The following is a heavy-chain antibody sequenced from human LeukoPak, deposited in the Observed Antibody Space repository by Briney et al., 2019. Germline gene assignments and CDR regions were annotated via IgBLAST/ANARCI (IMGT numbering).Heavy chain of an antibody. Sequence: ASVKVSCKASGGTFSSYAISWVRQAPGQGLEWMGRIIPILGIANYAQKFQGRVTITADKSTSTAYMELSSLRSEDTAVYYCARDSGQQLVRDYYYYGMDVWGQGTTVTVSS. CDR2: IIPILGIA. CDR3: ARDSGQQLVRDYYYYGMDV. J-gene: IGHJ6*02. V-gene: IGHV1-69*04. D-gene: IGHD6-13*01. CDR1: GGTFSSYA.